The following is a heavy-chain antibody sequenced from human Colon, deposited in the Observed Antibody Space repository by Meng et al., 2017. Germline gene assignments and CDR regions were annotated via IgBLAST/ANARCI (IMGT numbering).Heavy chain of an antibody. CDR1: GFNFNTYA. V-gene: IGHV3-30*01. D-gene: IGHD1-14*01. CDR2: ISSDANYK. Sequence: QGLLVGSGGGVVQPGRSLRLSCVASGFNFNTYAMHWVRQAPGKGLEWVAVISSDANYKYYAASVQGRFSISRDNSENTVYLQMNSLRPEDMSTYYCASSHNLYLVYWGQGTLVTVSS. CDR3: ASSHNLYLVY. J-gene: IGHJ4*02.